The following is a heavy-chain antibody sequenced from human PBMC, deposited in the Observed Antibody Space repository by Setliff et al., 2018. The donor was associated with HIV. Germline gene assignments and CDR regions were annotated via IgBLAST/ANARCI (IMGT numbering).Heavy chain of an antibody. J-gene: IGHJ4*02. CDR1: GFTFTTSA. D-gene: IGHD3-10*01. CDR2: ISGSGDIT. V-gene: IGHV3-23*01. CDR3: TRGGSGPGIDFDY. Sequence: HPGGSLRLSCAATGFTFTTSAMSWVRQAPGKGLEWVSVISGSGDITKFADSVKGRFTTSRDNSKNTVYVQMNSLRAEDTAVYYCTRGGSGPGIDFDYWGQGTLVTVSS.